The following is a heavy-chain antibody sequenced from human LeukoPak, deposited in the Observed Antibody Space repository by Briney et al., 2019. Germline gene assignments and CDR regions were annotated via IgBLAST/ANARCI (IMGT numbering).Heavy chain of an antibody. CDR1: GYTFTGYY. Sequence: ASVKVSCKASGYTFTGYYMHWVRQAPGRGLEWMGWINPNSGGTNYAQKFQGRVTMTGDTSISTAYMELSRLRSDDTAVYYCARAFYQQLPYYYYYMDVWGKGTTVTVSS. J-gene: IGHJ6*03. CDR3: ARAFYQQLPYYYYYMDV. CDR2: INPNSGGT. V-gene: IGHV1-2*02. D-gene: IGHD2-2*01.